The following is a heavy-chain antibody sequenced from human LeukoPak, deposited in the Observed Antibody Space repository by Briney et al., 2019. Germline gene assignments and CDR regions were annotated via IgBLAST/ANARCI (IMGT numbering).Heavy chain of an antibody. J-gene: IGHJ3*02. CDR2: IYYSGST. CDR1: VGSISSYY. Sequence: SETLSLTCTGSVGSISSYYWSWIRQPAGKGREWIGYIYYSGSTNYNPSLKSRVTISVDTSKNQFSLELSSVTAADTVVYYCARDIEDCSGGSCLGDAFDIWGRGTMVTVSS. V-gene: IGHV4-59*01. CDR3: ARDIEDCSGGSCLGDAFDI. D-gene: IGHD2-15*01.